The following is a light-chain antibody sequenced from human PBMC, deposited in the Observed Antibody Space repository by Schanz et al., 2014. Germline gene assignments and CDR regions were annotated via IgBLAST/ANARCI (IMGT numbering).Light chain of an antibody. CDR2: EVS. J-gene: IGLJ2*01. CDR1: SSDVGAYKY. Sequence: QSALTQPASVSGSPGQSITISCTGTSSDVGAYKYVSWFQHNPGKAPKLMIYEVSKRPSGVPDRFSGSKSGNTASLTVSGLQAEDEADYYCCSYAGSSTLVFGGGTKVTVL. V-gene: IGLV2-23*02. CDR3: CSYAGSSTLV.